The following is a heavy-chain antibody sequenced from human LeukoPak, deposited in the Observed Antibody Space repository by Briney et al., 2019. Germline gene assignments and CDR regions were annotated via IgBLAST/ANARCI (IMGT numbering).Heavy chain of an antibody. CDR2: IYYSGST. CDR3: ARDRSPYGDYDY. D-gene: IGHD4-17*01. Sequence: SETLSLTCTVSGGSISSYYWSWIRQPPGKGLEWIGYIYYSGSTNYNPSLKSRVTISVDTSKNQFSLKLSSVTAADTAVYYCARDRSPYGDYDYWGQGTLVTVSS. CDR1: GGSISSYY. J-gene: IGHJ4*02. V-gene: IGHV4-59*01.